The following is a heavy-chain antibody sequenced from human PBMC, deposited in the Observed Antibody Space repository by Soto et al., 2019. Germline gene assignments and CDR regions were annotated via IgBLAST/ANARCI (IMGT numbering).Heavy chain of an antibody. CDR3: GRVFFSSDYYPGLVVFDC. CDR2: IHYNGNT. Sequence: SETLSLTCSVSGDSVSSPNHYWTWIRQPPGKRLEGIGYIHYNGNTKYNPSLESRAARPAERSKNQFPLTRGSVTAADRAVFYCGRVFFSSDYYPGLVVFDCGGQETQVTVPS. J-gene: IGHJ4*02. CDR1: GDSVSSPNHY. D-gene: IGHD3-22*01. V-gene: IGHV4-61*01.